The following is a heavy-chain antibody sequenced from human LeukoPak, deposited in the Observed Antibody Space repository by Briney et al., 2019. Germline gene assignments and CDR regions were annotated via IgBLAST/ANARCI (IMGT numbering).Heavy chain of an antibody. V-gene: IGHV3-48*01. Sequence: GGSLRFSCAASGFSLSSSTLNWVRQAPGKGLEWVSYISISGTIIYYADSVKGRFTISRDNAKNSLYLQMNSLRAEDTAVYYCARETRYDESFDVWGQGTMVTVSS. CDR2: ISISGTII. CDR1: GFSLSSST. J-gene: IGHJ3*01. D-gene: IGHD3-22*01. CDR3: ARETRYDESFDV.